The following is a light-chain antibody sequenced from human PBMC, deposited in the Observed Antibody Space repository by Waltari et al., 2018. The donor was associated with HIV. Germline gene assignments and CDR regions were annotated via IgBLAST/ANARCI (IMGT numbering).Light chain of an antibody. J-gene: IGLJ2*01. CDR2: RDT. CDR1: SPNIGSNS. Sequence: SVLTQPPSASGTPGQKVTISCPGSSPNIGSNSVFWYQQLPGAAPKPLIYRDTQRPSGVPDRFSGSKSGTSASLAISGLRSEDEAVYSCATWDDSLNGVLFGGGTNLNVL. V-gene: IGLV1-47*01. CDR3: ATWDDSLNGVL.